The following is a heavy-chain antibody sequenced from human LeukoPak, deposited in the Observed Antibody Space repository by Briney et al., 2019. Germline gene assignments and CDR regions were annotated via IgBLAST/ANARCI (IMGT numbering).Heavy chain of an antibody. Sequence: SETLSLTCTVSGGSISSYYWSWIRQPPGKGLEWIGYIYYSGSTNYHPSLKSRVTISVDTSKNQFSLRLRSVTAADTAVYYCASRYYRNSDYYPFYFDYWGQGTLVTVSS. D-gene: IGHD3-22*01. V-gene: IGHV4-59*01. CDR1: GGSISSYY. CDR2: IYYSGST. CDR3: ASRYYRNSDYYPFYFDY. J-gene: IGHJ4*02.